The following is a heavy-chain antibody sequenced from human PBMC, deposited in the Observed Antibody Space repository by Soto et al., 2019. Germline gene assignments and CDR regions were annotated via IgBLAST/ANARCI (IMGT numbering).Heavy chain of an antibody. J-gene: IGHJ4*02. CDR3: ARQPPPCAYFGGAWFFDY. CDR2: IYYSGST. Sequence: QLQLQESGPGLVKPSETLSLSCTVSGGSISSSSYYWGWIRQPPGKGLEWIGSIYYSGSTYYNPSIKRRVTISVDTSKNQFSLKLSSVTAADTAVYYCARQPPPCAYFGGAWFFDYWGQGTLVTVSS. D-gene: IGHD2-21*01. V-gene: IGHV4-39*01. CDR1: GGSISSSSYY.